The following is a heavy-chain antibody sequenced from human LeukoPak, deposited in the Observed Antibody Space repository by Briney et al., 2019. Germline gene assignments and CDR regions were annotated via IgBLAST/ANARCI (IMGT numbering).Heavy chain of an antibody. V-gene: IGHV3-11*01. D-gene: IGHD6-19*01. CDR3: ARDWRIAVAGGGFDP. Sequence: GGSLRFSCAASGFTFSDYYMSWIRQAPGKGLEWVSYISSSGSTIYYADSVKGRFTFSRDNAKNSLYLQMNSLRAEDTAVYYCARDWRIAVAGGGFDPWGQGTLVTVSS. CDR1: GFTFSDYY. CDR2: ISSSGSTI. J-gene: IGHJ5*02.